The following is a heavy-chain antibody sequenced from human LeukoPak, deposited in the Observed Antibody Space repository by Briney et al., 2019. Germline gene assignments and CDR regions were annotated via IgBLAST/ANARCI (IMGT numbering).Heavy chain of an antibody. CDR3: ASGGSSWYAPSY. CDR1: GGTFSSYA. Sequence: ASVKVSCKXSGGTFSSYAISWVRQAPGQGLEWMGRIIPIFGTANYAQKFQGRVTITTDESTSTAYMELSSLRSEDTAVYYCASGGSSWYAPSYWGQGTLVTVSS. CDR2: IIPIFGTA. V-gene: IGHV1-69*05. D-gene: IGHD6-13*01. J-gene: IGHJ4*02.